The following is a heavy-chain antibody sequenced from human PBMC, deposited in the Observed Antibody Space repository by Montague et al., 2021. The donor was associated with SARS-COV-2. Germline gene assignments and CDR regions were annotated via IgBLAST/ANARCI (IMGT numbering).Heavy chain of an antibody. V-gene: IGHV2-70*01. CDR2: IDWDDDK. CDR1: GFSLSTSGMC. CDR3: ARTLHDILTGYYSFDY. Sequence: PALVKPTQTLILTCTFSGFSLSTSGMCVSWIRQPPGKALEWLALIDWDDDKYYSTSLKTRLTISKGTSKNQVVLTMTNMDPVDTATYYCARTLHDILTGYYSFDYWGQEALVTVSS. J-gene: IGHJ4*02. D-gene: IGHD3-9*01.